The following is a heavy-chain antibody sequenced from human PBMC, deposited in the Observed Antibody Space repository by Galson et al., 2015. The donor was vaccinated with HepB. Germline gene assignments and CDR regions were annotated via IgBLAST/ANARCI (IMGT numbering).Heavy chain of an antibody. CDR3: VKDGGDFDY. CDR2: ILYDGSDR. D-gene: IGHD4-23*01. V-gene: IGHV3-30*02. Sequence: SLRLSCAVSGFNFSSYGMHWVRQAPSKGLEWVTFILYDGSDRYYADSVKGRFTISRDDSKNTLYLQMNSLRPEDTAIYYCVKDGGDFDYWGQGTLVTVSS. J-gene: IGHJ4*02. CDR1: GFNFSSYG.